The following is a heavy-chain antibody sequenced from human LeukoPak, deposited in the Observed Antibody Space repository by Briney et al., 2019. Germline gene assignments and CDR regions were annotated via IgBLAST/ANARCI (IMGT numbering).Heavy chain of an antibody. D-gene: IGHD3-22*01. Sequence: AGGSLRLSCAASGFTFSSYSMNWVRQAPGKGLEWVSSTSSSSSYIYYADSVKGRFTISRDNAKNSLYLQMNSLRAEDTAVYYCAVSSGYYSGDSFDPWGQGTLVTVSS. CDR2: TSSSSSYI. CDR1: GFTFSSYS. V-gene: IGHV3-21*01. CDR3: AVSSGYYSGDSFDP. J-gene: IGHJ5*02.